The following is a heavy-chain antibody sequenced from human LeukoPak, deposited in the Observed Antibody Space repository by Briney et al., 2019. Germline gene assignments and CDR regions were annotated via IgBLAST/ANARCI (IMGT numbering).Heavy chain of an antibody. CDR2: IYYSGST. Sequence: SETLSLTCTVSGGSISSSSYYWGWIRQPPGKGLEWIGSIYYSGSTYYNPSLKSRVTISVDTSKNQFSLKLSSVTAADTAVYYCARELQLAFRSGWFDPWGQGTLVTVSS. D-gene: IGHD6-13*01. CDR1: GGSISSSSYY. V-gene: IGHV4-39*07. CDR3: ARELQLAFRSGWFDP. J-gene: IGHJ5*02.